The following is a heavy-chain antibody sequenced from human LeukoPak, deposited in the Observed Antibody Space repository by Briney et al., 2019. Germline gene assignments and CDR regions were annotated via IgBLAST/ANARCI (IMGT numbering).Heavy chain of an antibody. V-gene: IGHV4-34*01. J-gene: IGHJ4*02. CDR1: GGSFSGYY. CDR2: INHSGST. CDR3: ARHFYGSGSYYSDY. D-gene: IGHD3-10*01. Sequence: PSETLSLTCAVYGGSFSGYYWSWIRQPPGKGLEWIGEINHSGSTNYNPSLKSRVTISVDTSKNQFSLKLSSVTASDTAVYYCARHFYGSGSYYSDYWGQGTLVTVSS.